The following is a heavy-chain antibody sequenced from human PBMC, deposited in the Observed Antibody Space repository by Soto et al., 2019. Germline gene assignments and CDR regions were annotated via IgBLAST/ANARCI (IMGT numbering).Heavy chain of an antibody. CDR1: GFTFSDYY. CDR3: AREGTYYDFWSGGARYGMDV. J-gene: IGHJ6*02. Sequence: QVQLVESGGGLVKPGGSLRLSCAASGFTFSDYYMSWIRQAPGKGLEWVSYISSSSSYTNYADSVKGRFTISRDNAKNSLYLQMNSLRAEDTAVYYCAREGTYYDFWSGGARYGMDVWGQGTTFTVSS. D-gene: IGHD3-3*01. V-gene: IGHV3-11*06. CDR2: ISSSSSYT.